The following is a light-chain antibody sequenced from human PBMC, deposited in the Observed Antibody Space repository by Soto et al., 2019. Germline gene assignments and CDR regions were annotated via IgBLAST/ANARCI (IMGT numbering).Light chain of an antibody. CDR3: QHPGISNIT. CDR2: GAS. Sequence: ESVFNQSPCTLSFSKGERAILSCRASHSIRNSYLAWYQQKPGQAPRLLIFGASSRATGIPDRFSGSGSGTDFTLTISRLEHEDFAVYYCQHPGISNITSGQRTRLEI. J-gene: IGKJ5*01. V-gene: IGKV3-20*01. CDR1: HSIRNSY.